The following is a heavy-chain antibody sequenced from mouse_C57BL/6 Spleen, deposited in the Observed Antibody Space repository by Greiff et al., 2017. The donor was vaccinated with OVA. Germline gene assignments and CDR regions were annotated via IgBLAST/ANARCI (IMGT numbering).Heavy chain of an antibody. CDR3: ARSDRAYGNSHVDD. V-gene: IGHV1-52*01. D-gene: IGHD1-1*01. CDR1: GYTFTSYW. Sequence: QVQLKQPGAELVRPGSSVKLSCKASGYTFTSYWMHWVKQRPIQGLEWIGNIDPSDSDTHYNQKFKDKATLTVDKSSSTAYMQLNSLTSEDSAVYYCARSDRAYGNSHVDDWGTGTTLTVS. J-gene: IGHJ2*01. CDR2: IDPSDSDT.